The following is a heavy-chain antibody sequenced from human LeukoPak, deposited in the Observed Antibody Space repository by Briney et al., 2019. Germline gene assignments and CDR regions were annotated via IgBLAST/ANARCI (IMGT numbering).Heavy chain of an antibody. Sequence: GSLRLSCTASGFTFGDYAMSWVRQAPGKGLEWIGRIYTSGSTNYNPSLKSRVTISVDTSKNQFSLKLSSVTAADTAVYYCARDRTGDYSNSFDYWGQGTLVTVSS. CDR1: GFTFGDYA. V-gene: IGHV4-4*08. CDR2: IYTSGST. CDR3: ARDRTGDYSNSFDY. J-gene: IGHJ4*02. D-gene: IGHD4-17*01.